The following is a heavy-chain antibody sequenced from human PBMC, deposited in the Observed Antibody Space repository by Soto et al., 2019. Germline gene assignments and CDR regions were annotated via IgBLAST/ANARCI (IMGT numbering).Heavy chain of an antibody. V-gene: IGHV1-69*04. CDR2: IIPILGIA. CDR3: ARDEEAAAGSNWFDP. Sequence: SVKVSCKASGGTFRSYTISWVRQAPGQGLEWMGRIIPILGIANYAQKFQGRVTITADKSTSTAYMELSSLRSEDTAVYYCARDEEAAAGSNWFDPWGQGTLVTVSS. D-gene: IGHD6-13*01. J-gene: IGHJ5*02. CDR1: GGTFRSYT.